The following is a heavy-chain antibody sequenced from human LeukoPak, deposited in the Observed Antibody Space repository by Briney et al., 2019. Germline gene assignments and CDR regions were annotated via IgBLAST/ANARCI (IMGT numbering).Heavy chain of an antibody. D-gene: IGHD4-17*01. CDR3: ARDLGGYGAYFDY. CDR2: IIPHSGDT. Sequence: GASVKVSCKASGYTFTDYYIHWVRQAPGQRLEWLGWIIPHSGDTKYAQKFQGRVTMTRDTSISTAYMELSNLRSDDAAQYYCARDLGGYGAYFDYWGQGTLVTVSS. J-gene: IGHJ4*02. V-gene: IGHV1-2*02. CDR1: GYTFTDYY.